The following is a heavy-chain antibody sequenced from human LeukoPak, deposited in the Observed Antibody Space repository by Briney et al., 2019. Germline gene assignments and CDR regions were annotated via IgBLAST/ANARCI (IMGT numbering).Heavy chain of an antibody. D-gene: IGHD3-10*01. CDR1: GFTFSYAY. V-gene: IGHV3-15*01. CDR2: IKSKGDGGTT. CDR3: TTVTMVREIN. Sequence: KPGGSLRLSCAASGFTFSYAYMNWGRQAPGEGPEWVGRIKSKGDGGTTDYAAPVKGRFTISRDDSKNMLYLQMNSLTTEDTAVYYCTTVTMVREINWGQGTLVTVSS. J-gene: IGHJ4*02.